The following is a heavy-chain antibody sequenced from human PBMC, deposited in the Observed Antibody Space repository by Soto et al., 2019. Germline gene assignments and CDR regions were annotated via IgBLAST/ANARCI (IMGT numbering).Heavy chain of an antibody. Sequence: EVQLVESGGGLVQPGGSLRLSCAVSGFTFSSYWMSWVRQAPGKGLEWVANIKQDGSEEYYVDSVMGRFTVSRDNAKNSLYLKMNGRGAGDRAVYGGGGGRGVQVFHFDYWGQGALVTVSS. V-gene: IGHV3-7*01. D-gene: IGHD2-8*01. CDR1: GFTFSSYW. CDR2: IKQDGSEE. CDR3: GGGRGVQVFHFDY. J-gene: IGHJ4*02.